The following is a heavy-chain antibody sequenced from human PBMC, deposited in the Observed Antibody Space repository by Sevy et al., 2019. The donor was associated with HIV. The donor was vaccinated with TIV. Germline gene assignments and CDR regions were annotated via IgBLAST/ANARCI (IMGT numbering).Heavy chain of an antibody. Sequence: SETLSLTCTVSGGSISSSSYYWGWIRQPPGKGLEWIGSIYYSGGTYYNPSLKSRVTISVDTSKNQFSLKLSSVTAADTAVYYCARVLGNFDYWGQGTLVTVSS. CDR1: GGSISSSSYY. CDR3: ARVLGNFDY. V-gene: IGHV4-39*01. CDR2: IYYSGGT. J-gene: IGHJ4*02.